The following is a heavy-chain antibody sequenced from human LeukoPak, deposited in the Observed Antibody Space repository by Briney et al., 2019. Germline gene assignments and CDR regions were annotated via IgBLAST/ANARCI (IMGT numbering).Heavy chain of an antibody. J-gene: IGHJ6*02. CDR2: INTNTGNP. V-gene: IGHV7-4-1*02. D-gene: IGHD6-13*01. CDR1: GYTFRTYS. CDR3: AKKAGYTSSIYYYYAYAMDG. Sequence: ASVKVSCKASGYTFRTYSMNWVRQAPGQGLEWMGWINTNTGNPTYAPGFTGRFVFSLDTSVSAAYLQISSLKAEDTAVYYCAKKAGYTSSIYYYYAYAMDGGGQGTTVTVSS.